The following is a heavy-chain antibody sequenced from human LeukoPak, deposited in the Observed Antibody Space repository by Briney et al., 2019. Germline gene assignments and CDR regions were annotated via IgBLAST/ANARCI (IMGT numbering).Heavy chain of an antibody. D-gene: IGHD6-19*01. Sequence: GRSLRLSCAASGFTFSSYGMHWVRHAPGKGLEWVAVIWYDGSNKYYADSVKGRFTISRYNSKNTLYLQMNSLRAEDTAVYYCARRSAVARNYYFDYWCQGTLVTVSS. CDR3: ARRSAVARNYYFDY. J-gene: IGHJ4*02. V-gene: IGHV3-33*01. CDR1: GFTFSSYG. CDR2: IWYDGSNK.